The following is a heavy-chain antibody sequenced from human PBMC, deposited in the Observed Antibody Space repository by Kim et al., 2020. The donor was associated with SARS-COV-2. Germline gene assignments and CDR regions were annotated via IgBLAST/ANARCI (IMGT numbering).Heavy chain of an antibody. J-gene: IGHJ4*02. CDR1: GDSIKNGDYY. Sequence: SETLSLTCIVSGDSIKNGDYYWTWIRQHPGEGLEWIGYIFYNGHTYYNPSLESRLTISVDTSKNEFSLKFTSVTAADTAFYYCARGPRTHPMYDILTGPMLAHCGQATLATVSS. CDR2: IFYNGHT. V-gene: IGHV4-31*03. D-gene: IGHD3-9*01. CDR3: ARGPRTHPMYDILTGPMLAH.